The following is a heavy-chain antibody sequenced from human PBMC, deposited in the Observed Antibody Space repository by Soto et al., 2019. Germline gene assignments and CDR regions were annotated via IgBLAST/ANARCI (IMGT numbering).Heavy chain of an antibody. V-gene: IGHV1-46*01. CDR3: ARVLSTIFGVRHNWFDP. D-gene: IGHD3-3*01. CDR2: INPSGGST. Sequence: ASVKVSCKASGYTFTSYYMHWVRQAPGQGLEWMGIINPSGGSTSYAQKFQGRVTMTRDTSTSTVYMELSSLRSEDTAVYYCARVLSTIFGVRHNWFDPWGQGTLVTVSS. J-gene: IGHJ5*02. CDR1: GYTFTSYY.